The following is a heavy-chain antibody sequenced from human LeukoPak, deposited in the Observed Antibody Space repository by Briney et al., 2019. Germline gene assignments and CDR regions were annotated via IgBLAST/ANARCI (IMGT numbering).Heavy chain of an antibody. Sequence: PGGSLRLSCAASGFTLSSYWMGWVRQAPGKGLEWVADIKEDGSDIYSVDSVKGRFTISRDNAKNSLYLQMNSLRAEDTAVYYCARDTYRFFDLWGRGTLVTVSS. J-gene: IGHJ2*01. V-gene: IGHV3-7*01. CDR2: IKEDGSDI. CDR1: GFTLSSYW. CDR3: ARDTYRFFDL.